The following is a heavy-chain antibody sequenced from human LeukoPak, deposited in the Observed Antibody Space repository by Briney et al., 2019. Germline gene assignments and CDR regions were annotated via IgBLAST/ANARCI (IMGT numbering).Heavy chain of an antibody. CDR2: ISSSSSYI. J-gene: IGHJ3*02. Sequence: GSLRLSCAAPGFTFSSYSMNWVRQAPGKGLEWVSSISSSSSYIYYADSVKGRFTISRDNAKNSLYLQMNSLRAEDTAVYYCARVDDYGDREGALDIWGQGTMVTVSS. D-gene: IGHD4-17*01. CDR3: ARVDDYGDREGALDI. CDR1: GFTFSSYS. V-gene: IGHV3-21*01.